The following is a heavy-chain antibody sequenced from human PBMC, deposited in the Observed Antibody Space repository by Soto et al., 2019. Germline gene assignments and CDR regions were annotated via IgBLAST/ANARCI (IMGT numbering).Heavy chain of an antibody. J-gene: IGHJ6*02. V-gene: IGHV4-31*03. Sequence: QVQLQESGPGLVKPSQTLSLTCTVSGGSIRNSGYYWSWIRQHPGKGLEWIGYISYSGSTDYAPSLKSCVTMSVDTSKNQFSLKLSSVTAADTAVYYCARDAVTKRDFYYYGMDVWGRGTTVTVSS. CDR2: ISYSGST. CDR1: GGSIRNSGYY. CDR3: ARDAVTKRDFYYYGMDV. D-gene: IGHD4-4*01.